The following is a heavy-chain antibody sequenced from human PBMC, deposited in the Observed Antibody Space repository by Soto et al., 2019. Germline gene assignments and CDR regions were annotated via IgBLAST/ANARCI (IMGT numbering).Heavy chain of an antibody. D-gene: IGHD4-17*01. V-gene: IGHV4-31*03. J-gene: IGHJ1*01. CDR1: GGSLSSGGYY. CDR2: IYYSGST. CDR3: ANGYGDRFPEYFQH. Sequence: QVQLQESGPGLVKPSQTLSLTCTVSGGSLSSGGYYWSWIRQHPGKGLEWIGYIYYSGSTYYNPSLTIRVTISVDTSKNQFSLKLSSVTAADTAVYYCANGYGDRFPEYFQHWGQGTLVTVSS.